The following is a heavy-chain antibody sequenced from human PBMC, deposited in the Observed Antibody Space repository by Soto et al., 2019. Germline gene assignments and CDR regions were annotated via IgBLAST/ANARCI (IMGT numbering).Heavy chain of an antibody. Sequence: QVQLVESGGGVVQPGTSLRLSCVGFGFTFRSYVIHWVRQAPGKGLEWVALTSYDGSNNFYGDSVKGRFTISRDNSRNTVELPMDSLRLEDTALYYCARWGTTGGLDVWGQGTLVSVSS. J-gene: IGHJ4*02. CDR1: GFTFRSYV. D-gene: IGHD3-16*01. CDR2: TSYDGSNN. CDR3: ARWGTTGGLDV. V-gene: IGHV3-33*05.